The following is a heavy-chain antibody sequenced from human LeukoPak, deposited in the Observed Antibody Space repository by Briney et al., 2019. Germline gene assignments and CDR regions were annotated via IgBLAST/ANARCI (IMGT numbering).Heavy chain of an antibody. CDR1: GGTFSSYA. Sequence: SVKVSYKASGGTFSSYAISWVRQAPGQGLEWMGGIIPIFGTANYAQKFQGRVTITADESTSTAYMELSSLRSEDTAVYYCARSLWSDYYHYYYYYMDVWGKGTTVTVSS. CDR2: IIPIFGTA. CDR3: ARSLWSDYYHYYYYYMDV. V-gene: IGHV1-69*01. J-gene: IGHJ6*03. D-gene: IGHD3-3*01.